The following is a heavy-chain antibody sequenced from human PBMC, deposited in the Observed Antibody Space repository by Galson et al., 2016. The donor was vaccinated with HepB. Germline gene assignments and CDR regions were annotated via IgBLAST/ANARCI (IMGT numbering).Heavy chain of an antibody. CDR1: GYTFTNYN. CDR3: ARGRYYGMDV. CDR2: INPSAGST. Sequence: SVKVSCKASGYTFTNYNMHWVRQAPGQGLEWMGIINPSAGSTSYAQKFQGRVTMTRDTSTSTVYMELSSRRTEDTAVYYCARGRYYGMDVWGQGATVTVSS. J-gene: IGHJ6*02. V-gene: IGHV1-46*03.